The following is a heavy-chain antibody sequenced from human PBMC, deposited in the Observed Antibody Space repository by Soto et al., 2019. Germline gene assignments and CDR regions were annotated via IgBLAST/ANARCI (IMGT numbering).Heavy chain of an antibody. CDR1: GFTFSSYS. CDR3: ARDQSYYDFWSGYYRQSWFDP. CDR2: ISSSSSTI. Sequence: EVQLVESGGGLVQPGGSLRLSCAASGFTFSSYSMNWVRQAPGKGLEWVSYISSSSSTIYYADSVKGRFTISRDNAKNSLNLQMNSLRAEDTAVYYCARDQSYYDFWSGYYRQSWFDPWGQGTLVTVSS. D-gene: IGHD3-3*01. V-gene: IGHV3-48*01. J-gene: IGHJ5*02.